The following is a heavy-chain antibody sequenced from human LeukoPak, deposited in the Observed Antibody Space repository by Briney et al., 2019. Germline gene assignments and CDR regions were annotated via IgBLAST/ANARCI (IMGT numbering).Heavy chain of an antibody. Sequence: SVKVSCKASGGTFSSYAISWVRQAPGQGLEWMGGIIPIFGTANYAQKFQGRVTITADKSTSTAYMELSSLRSEDTAVYYCAMYCSGGSCYRGDDYWGQGTLVTVSS. CDR1: GGTFSSYA. V-gene: IGHV1-69*06. CDR2: IIPIFGTA. J-gene: IGHJ4*02. D-gene: IGHD2-15*01. CDR3: AMYCSGGSCYRGDDY.